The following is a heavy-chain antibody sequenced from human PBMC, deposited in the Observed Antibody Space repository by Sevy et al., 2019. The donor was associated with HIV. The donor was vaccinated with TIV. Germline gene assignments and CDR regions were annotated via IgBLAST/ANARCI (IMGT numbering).Heavy chain of an antibody. CDR3: AKAGYYYDSSGYNWFDP. CDR1: GFTFDNYA. D-gene: IGHD3-22*01. CDR2: INPDGSIT. J-gene: IGHJ5*02. V-gene: IGHV3-74*01. Sequence: GGSLRLSCAASGFTFDNYAMTWVRQTPGKGLVWVSRINPDGSITSYADAVKGRFTISRDNAKNTLYLQMNSLRAEDTAVYYCAKAGYYYDSSGYNWFDPWGQGTLVTVSS.